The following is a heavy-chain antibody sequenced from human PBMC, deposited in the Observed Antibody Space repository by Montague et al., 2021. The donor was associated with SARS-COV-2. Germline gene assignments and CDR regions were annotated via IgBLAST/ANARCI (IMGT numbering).Heavy chain of an antibody. J-gene: IGHJ3*01. Sequence: SETLSLTCTVSGGSVNTNLYYWGWIRQPPGEGLEWIGNIYYTGTTYYNPSLKSRVTISVDTSKNQFSLKLSSVTAADTAVYYCARHGLAGITIFGVVTPRGGFDVWGQGTMVTVSS. V-gene: IGHV4-39*01. CDR2: IYYTGTT. CDR3: ARHGLAGITIFGVVTPRGGFDV. D-gene: IGHD3-3*01. CDR1: GGSVNTNLYY.